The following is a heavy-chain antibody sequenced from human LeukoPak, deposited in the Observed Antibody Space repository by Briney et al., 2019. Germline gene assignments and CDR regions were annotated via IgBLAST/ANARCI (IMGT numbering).Heavy chain of an antibody. V-gene: IGHV4-59*08. CDR2: GYYTGTT. Sequence: SETLSLTCSVSGGSISTYYWNWIRQPPGKGLEWIGYGYYTGTTDYNPSLQSRVAISTDTSKNQFSLRLTSVTAADTAVYYCARGLVAANPGSFDVWGQGTMVTVSS. CDR1: GGSISTYY. J-gene: IGHJ3*01. D-gene: IGHD2-15*01. CDR3: ARGLVAANPGSFDV.